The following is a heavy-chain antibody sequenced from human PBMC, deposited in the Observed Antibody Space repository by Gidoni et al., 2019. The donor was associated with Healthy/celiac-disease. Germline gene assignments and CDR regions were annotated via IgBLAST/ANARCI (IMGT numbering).Heavy chain of an antibody. D-gene: IGHD2-2*01. CDR1: GFTFGDYA. V-gene: IGHV3-49*03. CDR3: TRSPYCSSTSCYDIDFDY. J-gene: IGHJ4*02. CDR2: IRSKAYGGTT. Sequence: EVQLVESGGGLVQPGRSLRLSCQASGFTFGDYAMSWFRQAPGEGLEWVGFIRSKAYGGTTEYAASVKGRFTISRDDSKSIAYLQMNSLKTEDTAVYYCTRSPYCSSTSCYDIDFDYWGQGTLVTVSS.